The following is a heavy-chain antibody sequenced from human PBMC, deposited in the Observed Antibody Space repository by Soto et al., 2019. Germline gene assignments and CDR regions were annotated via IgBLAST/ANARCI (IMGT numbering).Heavy chain of an antibody. J-gene: IGHJ6*02. V-gene: IGHV4-38-2*01. CDR1: GYSISNGYY. CDR2: IYYSGST. Sequence: SETLSLTCAVSGYSISNGYYWGWIRQPPGKGLEWIGSIYYSGSTYYNPSLKSRVTISVDTSKNQFSLKLSSVTAADTAVYYCARHGGTIFGVVIDYYYYGMDVWGQGTTVTVSS. D-gene: IGHD3-3*01. CDR3: ARHGGTIFGVVIDYYYYGMDV.